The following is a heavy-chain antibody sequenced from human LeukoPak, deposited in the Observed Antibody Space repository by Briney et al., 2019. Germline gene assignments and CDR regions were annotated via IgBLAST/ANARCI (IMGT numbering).Heavy chain of an antibody. CDR2: ISGSGGST. J-gene: IGHJ4*02. CDR3: VREKRAMTTYFDY. V-gene: IGHV3-23*01. D-gene: IGHD4-11*01. CDR1: GFTFSNAW. Sequence: PGGSLRLSCAASGFTFSNAWMSWVRQAPGKGLEWVSAISGSGGSTYYADSVKGRFTISRDNSKNTLYLQMSSLRAEDTAVYYCVREKRAMTTYFDYWGQGTLVTVSS.